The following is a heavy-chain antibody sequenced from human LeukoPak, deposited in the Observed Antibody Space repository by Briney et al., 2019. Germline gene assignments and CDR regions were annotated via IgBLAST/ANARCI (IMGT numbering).Heavy chain of an antibody. V-gene: IGHV3-53*01. D-gene: IGHD1-26*01. CDR2: IHIGGDT. J-gene: IGHJ4*02. Sequence: GSLRLSCAASGFTVSNNYMTWVRQAPGKGLEWVSVIHIGGDTYYADSVKGRFTISRDNSKNTLYLQMNSLRVEDTAVYYCARDLVGATVPDWGQGTLLTVSS. CDR1: GFTVSNNY. CDR3: ARDLVGATVPD.